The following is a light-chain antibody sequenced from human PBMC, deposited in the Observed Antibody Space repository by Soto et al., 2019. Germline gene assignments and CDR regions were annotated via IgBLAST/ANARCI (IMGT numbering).Light chain of an antibody. CDR1: SSDVGRYNI. Sequence: QSALNQPASVSGSPGQSITISCTGTSSDVGRYNIVSWYQQHPGKAPKLMIYEGSKRPSGVSNRFSGSKSGNKASLTISGIQAEDEADYYSGSYAGSSTFVVCGGGTKLTVL. CDR2: EGS. V-gene: IGLV2-23*03. CDR3: GSYAGSSTFVV. J-gene: IGLJ2*01.